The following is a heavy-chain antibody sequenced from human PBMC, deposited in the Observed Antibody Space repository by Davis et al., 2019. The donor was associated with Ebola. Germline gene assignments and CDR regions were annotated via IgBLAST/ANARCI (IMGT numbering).Heavy chain of an antibody. V-gene: IGHV3-74*01. D-gene: IGHD5-24*01. Sequence: GESLKISCAASGFTFSSYWMHWVRQAPGKGLVWVSRINSDGSSTSYADSVKGRFTISRDNAKNTLYLQMNSLRAEDTAVYYCARQRWLQSYYFDYWGQGTLVTVSS. J-gene: IGHJ4*02. CDR1: GFTFSSYW. CDR2: INSDGSST. CDR3: ARQRWLQSYYFDY.